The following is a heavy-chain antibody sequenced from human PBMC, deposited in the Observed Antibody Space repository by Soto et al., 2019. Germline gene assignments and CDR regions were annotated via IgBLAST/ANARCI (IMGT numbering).Heavy chain of an antibody. Sequence: SKTLTLTCAVSGCSISIRNWWSSVRQPPGKGLEWIGEIYHSGSTNYNPSLKSRVTISVDKSKNQFSLKLSSVTAADTAVYYCARGSYYYDSSGYYYGGDFDCWGQGTLVT. CDR3: ARGSYYYDSSGYYYGGDFDC. V-gene: IGHV4-4*02. J-gene: IGHJ4*02. CDR1: GCSISIRNW. D-gene: IGHD3-22*01. CDR2: IYHSGST.